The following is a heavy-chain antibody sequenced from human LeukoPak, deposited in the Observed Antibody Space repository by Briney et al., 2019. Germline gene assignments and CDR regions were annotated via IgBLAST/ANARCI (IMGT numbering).Heavy chain of an antibody. CDR2: IYYSGST. CDR1: GGSISSSSYY. CDR3: ARASTDGIDY. Sequence: PSETLSLTCTFSGGSISSSSYYWGWIRQPPGKGLEWIGSIYYSGSTYYNPSLKSRVTISVDTSKNQFSLKLSSVTAADTAVYYCARASTDGIDYWGQGTLVTVSS. J-gene: IGHJ4*02. V-gene: IGHV4-39*01. D-gene: IGHD4-17*01.